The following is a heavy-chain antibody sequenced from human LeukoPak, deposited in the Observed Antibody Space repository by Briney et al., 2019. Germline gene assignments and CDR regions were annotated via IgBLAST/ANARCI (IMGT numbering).Heavy chain of an antibody. CDR3: AENWNCDF. D-gene: IGHD1-7*01. V-gene: IGHV3-23*01. Sequence: PGGSLRLSCAASGDIFSTFAMSWVRRAPGRGLEWVSGISTISSTFYADSVKGRFTISRDNSKNTLYLQMNSLRAEDTALYYCAENWNCDFWGQGTLVTVSS. CDR1: GDIFSTFA. J-gene: IGHJ4*02. CDR2: ISTISST.